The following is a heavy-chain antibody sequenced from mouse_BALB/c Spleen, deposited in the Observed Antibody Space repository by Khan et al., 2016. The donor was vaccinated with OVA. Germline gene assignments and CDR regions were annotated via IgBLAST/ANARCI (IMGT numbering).Heavy chain of an antibody. J-gene: IGHJ4*01. CDR1: GFSLTDYA. Sequence: QVQLKQSGPGLVAPSQSLSITCTVSGFSLTDYAVSWIRQPPGKGLEWLGVLWAGGSKYYNSALKSRLIISKDNSKSQVFLKRNSLQTDDTSMYSCAKYPPYYAMDYWGQGTSGTVSS. V-gene: IGHV2-6-5*01. CDR2: LWAGGSK. CDR3: AKYPPYYAMDY.